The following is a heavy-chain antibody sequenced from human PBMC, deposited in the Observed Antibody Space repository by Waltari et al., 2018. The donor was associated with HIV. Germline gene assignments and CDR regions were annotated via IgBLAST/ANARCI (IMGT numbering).Heavy chain of an antibody. CDR3: AKDRQKIGYYDILTGYLDY. V-gene: IGHV3-30*18. J-gene: IGHJ4*02. D-gene: IGHD3-9*01. Sequence: QVQLVESGGGVVQPRRSLRLSCAASGFTFGSSGMHWVRQAPGKGLEWVAVISYDGSNKYYADSVKGRFIISRDNSKNTLYLQMNSLRAEDTAVYYCAKDRQKIGYYDILTGYLDYWGQGTLVTVSS. CDR1: GFTFGSSG. CDR2: ISYDGSNK.